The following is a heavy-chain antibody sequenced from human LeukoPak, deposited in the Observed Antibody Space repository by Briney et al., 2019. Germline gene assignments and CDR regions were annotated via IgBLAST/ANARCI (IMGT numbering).Heavy chain of an antibody. CDR2: ISYDGSNK. V-gene: IGHV3-30-3*01. CDR3: ARDSRRGATGDY. CDR1: GFTFSSYA. D-gene: IGHD5-12*01. J-gene: IGHJ4*02. Sequence: GGSLRLSCAASGFTFSSYAMHWVRQAPGKGLEWVAVISYDGSNKYYADSVKGRFTISRDNSKNTLYLQMNSLRAEDTAVYYCARDSRRGATGDYWGQGTLVTVSS.